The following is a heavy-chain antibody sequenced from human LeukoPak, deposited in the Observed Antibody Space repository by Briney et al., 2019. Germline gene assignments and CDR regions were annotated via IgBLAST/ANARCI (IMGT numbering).Heavy chain of an antibody. CDR3: ATDPHLGT. CDR1: GFTFSSHS. J-gene: IGHJ4*02. Sequence: GGSLRLSCAASGFTFSSHSMNWVRQAPGKGLEWVSSISSGSTYIYHADSVKGRFTISRDNAKNSLYLQMNSLRAEDTAVYYCATDPHLGTWGQGTLVTVSS. CDR2: ISSGSTYI. D-gene: IGHD7-27*01. V-gene: IGHV3-21*01.